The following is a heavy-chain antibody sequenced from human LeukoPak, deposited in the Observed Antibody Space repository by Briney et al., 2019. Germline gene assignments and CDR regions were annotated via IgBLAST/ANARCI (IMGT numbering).Heavy chain of an antibody. CDR3: AKATVGLYYYYMDV. D-gene: IGHD4-23*01. CDR1: GFTFSSYG. Sequence: GGSLRLFCAASGFTFSSYGMHWVRQAPGKGLEWVAFIRYDGSNKYYADSVKGRFTISRDNSKNTLYLQMNSLRAEDTAVYYCAKATVGLYYYYMDVWGKGTTVTVSS. J-gene: IGHJ6*03. CDR2: IRYDGSNK. V-gene: IGHV3-30*02.